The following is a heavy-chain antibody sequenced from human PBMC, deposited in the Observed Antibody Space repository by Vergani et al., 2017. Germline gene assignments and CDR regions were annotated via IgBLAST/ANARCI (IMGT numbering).Heavy chain of an antibody. V-gene: IGHV3-9*01. Sequence: EVQLVESGGGLVQPGRSLRLSCAASGFTFDDYAMHWVRQAPGRGLEWVSGISWNSGSIGYADSVKGRVTISRDNAKNSLYLQMNSLRAEDTVLYYCAKDINPFGGRYMFDYWGQGTLVTVSS. CDR2: ISWNSGSI. CDR3: AKDINPFGGRYMFDY. CDR1: GFTFDDYA. J-gene: IGHJ4*02. D-gene: IGHD6-19*01.